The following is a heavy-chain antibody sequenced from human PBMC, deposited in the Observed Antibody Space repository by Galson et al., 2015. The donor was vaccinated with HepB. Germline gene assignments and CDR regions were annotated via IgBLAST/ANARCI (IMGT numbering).Heavy chain of an antibody. CDR3: ASERAAAGLGEAVGFDAFDI. J-gene: IGHJ3*02. V-gene: IGHV3-33*01. CDR1: GFTFSSYG. CDR2: IWYDGSNK. Sequence: SLRLSCAASGFTFSSYGMHWVRQAPGKGLEWVAVIWYDGSNKYYADSVKGRFTISRDNSKNTLYLQMNSLRAEDTAVYYCASERAAAGLGEAVGFDAFDIWGQGTMVTVSS. D-gene: IGHD6-13*01.